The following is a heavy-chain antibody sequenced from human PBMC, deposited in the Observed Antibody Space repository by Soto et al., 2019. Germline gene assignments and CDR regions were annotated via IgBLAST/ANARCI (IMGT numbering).Heavy chain of an antibody. D-gene: IGHD6-13*01. CDR3: AREPPWGDSRSWYAAFDL. V-gene: IGHV3-33*01. Sequence: QVQLVESGGGVVQPGRSLRLSCAASGFTFSSYGMHWVRQAPGKGLEWVAVIWYDGSNTYYADSVKGRFTISRDNSKKTLYLQKVSLRDEDTAVYCCAREPPWGDSRSWYAAFDLWGQGTMVTVSS. CDR2: IWYDGSNT. J-gene: IGHJ3*01. CDR1: GFTFSSYG.